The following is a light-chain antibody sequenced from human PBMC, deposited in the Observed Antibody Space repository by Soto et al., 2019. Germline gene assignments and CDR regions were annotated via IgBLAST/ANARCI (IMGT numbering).Light chain of an antibody. Sequence: EIVLTQSPGTLSLSPGERATLSCRASQSVSNNYLAWYQQKPGQAPRLLIYAGSNRARGIPDRFGGGGSGTDFTLTVCRLEPEDFAVYCCQQYGTAPWTFGQGTKV. CDR2: AGS. CDR3: QQYGTAPWT. CDR1: QSVSNNY. V-gene: IGKV3-20*01. J-gene: IGKJ1*01.